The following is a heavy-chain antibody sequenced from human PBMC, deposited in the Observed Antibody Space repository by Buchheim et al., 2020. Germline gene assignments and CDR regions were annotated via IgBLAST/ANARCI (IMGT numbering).Heavy chain of an antibody. V-gene: IGHV3-30*18. CDR1: GFTFSSYG. Sequence: QVQLVESGGGVVQPGRSLRLSCAASGFTFSSYGMHWVRQAPGKGLEWVAVISYDGSNKYYADSVKGRFTISRDNSKNTLYLKMNSLRAEDTAVYYCAKDLGGSYPKGENYFDYWGQGTL. J-gene: IGHJ4*02. CDR3: AKDLGGSYPKGENYFDY. CDR2: ISYDGSNK. D-gene: IGHD1-26*01.